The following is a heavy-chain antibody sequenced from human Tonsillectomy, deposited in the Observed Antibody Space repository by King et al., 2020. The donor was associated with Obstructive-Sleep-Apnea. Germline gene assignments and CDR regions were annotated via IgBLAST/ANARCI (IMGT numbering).Heavy chain of an antibody. Sequence: QLQESGPGLVKPSQTLSLTCTVSGGSISSGGYYWSWIRQHPGKGLEWIGYIYYSGSTYYNPSLKSRVTISVDTSKNQFSLKLSYVTAADTAVYYCARNTYYYGSGREGPFDPWGQGTLVTVSS. CDR2: IYYSGST. CDR3: ARNTYYYGSGREGPFDP. CDR1: GGSISSGGYY. J-gene: IGHJ5*02. D-gene: IGHD3-10*01. V-gene: IGHV4-31*03.